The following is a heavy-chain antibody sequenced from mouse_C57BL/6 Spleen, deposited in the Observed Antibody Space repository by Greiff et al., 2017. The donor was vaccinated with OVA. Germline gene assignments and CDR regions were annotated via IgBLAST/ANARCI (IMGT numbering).Heavy chain of an antibody. CDR1: GYAFSSSW. Sequence: VQLQQSGPELVKPGASVKISCKASGYAFSSSWMNWVKQRPGKGLEWIGRIYPGDGDTNYTGKFKGKATLTADKSSSTAYMQLSSLTSEDSAVYFCARCIDYGSIEDFDYWGQGTTLTVSS. V-gene: IGHV1-82*01. D-gene: IGHD1-1*01. J-gene: IGHJ2*01. CDR3: ARCIDYGSIEDFDY. CDR2: IYPGDGDT.